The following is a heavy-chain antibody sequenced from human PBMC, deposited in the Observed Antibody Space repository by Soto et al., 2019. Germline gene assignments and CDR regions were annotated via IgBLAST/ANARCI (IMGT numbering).Heavy chain of an antibody. Sequence: QLQLQESGPGLVKPSETLSLTCSVSGGSISSRTFWWAWIRPPPGTGLEWMGDMYYSGSSYSSPSLKSRVTLAVDTAKNQWSLKLNSVTAADTAVYYCARHPRDDYNYGGSGIFDYWGQGTLVTVSS. CDR1: GGSISSRTFW. J-gene: IGHJ4*02. V-gene: IGHV4-39*01. D-gene: IGHD4-4*01. CDR2: MYYSGSS. CDR3: ARHPRDDYNYGGSGIFDY.